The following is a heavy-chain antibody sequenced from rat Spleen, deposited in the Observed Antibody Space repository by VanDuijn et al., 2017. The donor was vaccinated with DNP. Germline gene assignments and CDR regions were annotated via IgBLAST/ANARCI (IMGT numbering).Heavy chain of an antibody. J-gene: IGHJ2*01. CDR3: ATDLRYYFDY. CDR1: GFTFSDYN. CDR2: IIYDSSRT. Sequence: EVQLVESGGGLVQPGRSLKLSCAASGFTFSDYNMAWVRQAPKKGLEWVATIIYDSSRTYYRDSVKGRFTISRDNANSILYLQMDSLRSEDTATYYCATDLRYYFDYWGQGVMVTVSS. V-gene: IGHV5S10*01. D-gene: IGHD3-2*01.